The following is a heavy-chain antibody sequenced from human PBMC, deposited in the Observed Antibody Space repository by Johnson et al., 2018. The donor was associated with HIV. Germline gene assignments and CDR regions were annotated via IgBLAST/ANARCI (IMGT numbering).Heavy chain of an antibody. D-gene: IGHD3-9*01. Sequence: VQLVESGGGLVQPRGSLRLSCAASGFSFSSFAMHWVRQAPGKGLEWVANIKQDGSERYYVDSMKGRFTISRDNSKNTLDLQMNSLRAEDTAVYYCARDSDISLGVAGAFDIWGQGTMVTVSA. CDR3: ARDSDISLGVAGAFDI. CDR1: GFSFSSFA. J-gene: IGHJ3*02. V-gene: IGHV3-7*05. CDR2: IKQDGSER.